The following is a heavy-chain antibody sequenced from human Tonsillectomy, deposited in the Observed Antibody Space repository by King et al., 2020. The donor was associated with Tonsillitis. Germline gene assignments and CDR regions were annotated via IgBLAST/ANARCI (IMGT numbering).Heavy chain of an antibody. CDR3: ARIMSYYENWFDA. CDR1: GDFINAASSY. D-gene: IGHD3-3*01. Sequence: MQLQESGPGLVKPSQTLSLTCTVSGDFINAASSYWGWVRQPAGKRLEYIGRIFASGTTHYNPSFQSRVAMSVDTSKNQFSLKLSSVTAADTAVYFCARIMSYYENWFDAWGHGTLVTVSS. V-gene: IGHV4-61*02. J-gene: IGHJ5*01. CDR2: IFASGTT.